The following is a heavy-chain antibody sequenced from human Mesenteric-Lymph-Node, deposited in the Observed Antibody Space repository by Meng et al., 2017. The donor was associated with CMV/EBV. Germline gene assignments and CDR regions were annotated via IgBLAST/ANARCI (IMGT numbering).Heavy chain of an antibody. J-gene: IGHJ3*02. V-gene: IGHV1-18*04. D-gene: IGHD3-3*01. CDR3: ARYQTYYDFWNEGTKEKSDAFDI. CDR1: GYTFTNYG. CDR2: ISANNGHT. Sequence: ASVKVSCKASGYTFTNYGISWVRQAPGQGLEWMGWISANNGHTNYAQNLQGRVTMTTDTSTTTAYMELRSLISDDAAAYFCARYQTYYDFWNEGTKEKSDAFDIWGQGTMVTVSS.